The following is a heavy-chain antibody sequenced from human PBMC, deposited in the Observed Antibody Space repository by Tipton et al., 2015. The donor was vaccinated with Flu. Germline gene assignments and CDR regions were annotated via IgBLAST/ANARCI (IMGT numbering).Heavy chain of an antibody. D-gene: IGHD2-15*01. V-gene: IGHV4-61*01. CDR1: GGSAISGNYY. CDR3: ARTGYSGGY. J-gene: IGHJ4*02. CDR2: IHYSGST. Sequence: TLSLTCTVSGGSAISGNYYWSWIRQPPGKGLEWTGYIHYSGSTNYNPSLESRVTISLDTSKNQVSLKLTSVTAADTAVYYCARTGYSGGYWGQGTLVTVSS.